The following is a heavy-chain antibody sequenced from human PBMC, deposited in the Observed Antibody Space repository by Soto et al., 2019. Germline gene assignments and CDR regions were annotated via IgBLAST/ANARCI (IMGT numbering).Heavy chain of an antibody. CDR1: GFTFSNLW. J-gene: IGHJ6*02. CDR2: IKQDGSEK. D-gene: IGHD3-3*01. Sequence: PGGSLRLSCAASGFTFSNLWMSWVRQAPGKGLEWVANIKQDGSEKYYVDSVKGRFTISRDNAKNSLYLQMNSLRAEDTAVYYCARDSPFWSGYYTYHGGMDVWGQGTTVTVSS. V-gene: IGHV3-7*05. CDR3: ARDSPFWSGYYTYHGGMDV.